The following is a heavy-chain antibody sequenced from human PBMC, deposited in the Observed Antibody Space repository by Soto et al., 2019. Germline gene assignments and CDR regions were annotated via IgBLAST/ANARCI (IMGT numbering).Heavy chain of an antibody. Sequence: GCSLRLSCAASGFSFNDHAMHWVRQAPGKGLEWVAVVSYDGNTKQYADSVKGRFTISRDTSNNTLYLQMNSLTTEDTGVYYCARDRPYGDPNWFDPWGQGTLVTVSS. V-gene: IGHV3-30-3*01. D-gene: IGHD4-17*01. CDR2: VSYDGNTK. J-gene: IGHJ5*02. CDR1: GFSFNDHA. CDR3: ARDRPYGDPNWFDP.